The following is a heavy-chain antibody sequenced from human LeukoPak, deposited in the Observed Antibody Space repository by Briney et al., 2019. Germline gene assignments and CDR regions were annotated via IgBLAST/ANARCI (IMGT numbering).Heavy chain of an antibody. CDR2: ISAYNGKT. D-gene: IGHD3-22*01. CDR3: ARDLEYYYDSSGYYYPGY. J-gene: IGHJ4*02. Sequence: GASVKVSCKASGYTFTSYGISWVRQAPGQGLEWMGWISAYNGKTNYAQKLQGRVTMTTDTSTSTAYMELRSLRSDDTAVYYCARDLEYYYDSSGYYYPGYWGQGTLVTVSS. V-gene: IGHV1-18*01. CDR1: GYTFTSYG.